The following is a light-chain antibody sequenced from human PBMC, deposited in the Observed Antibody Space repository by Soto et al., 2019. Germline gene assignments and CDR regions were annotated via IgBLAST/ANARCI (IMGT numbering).Light chain of an antibody. J-gene: IGLJ2*01. CDR1: SSVVGSYNL. CDR2: EGS. Sequence: QSVLTQPASVSGSPGQSITISCTGTSSVVGSYNLVSWYQQHPGKAPKLMIYEGSKRPSGVSNRFSGSKSGNTASLTISGLQAEDEADYYCCSYAGSSTVVFGGGNKVTVL. V-gene: IGLV2-23*01. CDR3: CSYAGSSTVV.